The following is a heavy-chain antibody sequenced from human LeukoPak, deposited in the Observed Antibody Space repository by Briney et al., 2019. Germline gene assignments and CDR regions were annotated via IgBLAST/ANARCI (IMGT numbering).Heavy chain of an antibody. D-gene: IGHD3-22*01. CDR2: IIPILGTA. CDR1: GGTFSSYA. J-gene: IGHJ4*02. V-gene: IGHV1-69*13. Sequence: SVKVSCKASGGTFSSYAISWVRQAPGQGLEWMGGIIPILGTANYAQKFQGRVTITADESTSTAYMELSSLRSEDTAVYYCARETYDYYDSSGYYHTTNFDYWGQGTLVTVSS. CDR3: ARETYDYYDSSGYYHTTNFDY.